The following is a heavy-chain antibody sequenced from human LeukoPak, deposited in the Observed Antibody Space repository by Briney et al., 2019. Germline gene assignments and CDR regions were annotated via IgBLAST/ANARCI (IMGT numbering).Heavy chain of an antibody. D-gene: IGHD2-15*01. CDR3: AKAPVTTCRGAFCYPFDY. J-gene: IGHJ4*02. CDR2: ISDSGNT. V-gene: IGHV3-23*01. Sequence: GGSLRLSCAASGFTLSSYAMSWVRQAPGKGLEWVSAISDSGNTYHADSVKGRFTISRDSSKNTLFLQMNRLRPEDAAVYYCAKAPVTTCRGAFCYPFDYWGLGTLVTVSS. CDR1: GFTLSSYA.